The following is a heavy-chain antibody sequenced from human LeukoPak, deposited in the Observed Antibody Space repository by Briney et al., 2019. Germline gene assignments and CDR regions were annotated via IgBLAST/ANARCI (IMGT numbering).Heavy chain of an antibody. V-gene: IGHV3-21*01. D-gene: IGHD6-19*01. CDR2: ISSSSSYI. CDR1: GFTFSSYS. Sequence: GGSLRLSCAASGFTFSSYSMNWVRQAPGKGLEWVSSISSSSSYIYYADSVKGRFTISRDNAKNSLYLQMNSLRAEDTAVYYCAKDLAQWLVRGFLGYWGQGTLVTVSS. J-gene: IGHJ4*02. CDR3: AKDLAQWLVRGFLGY.